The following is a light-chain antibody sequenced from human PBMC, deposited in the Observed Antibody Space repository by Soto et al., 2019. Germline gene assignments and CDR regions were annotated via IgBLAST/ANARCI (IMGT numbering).Light chain of an antibody. CDR1: QGISTF. V-gene: IGKV1-33*01. Sequence: DIRITHSASSRSSSVGYILTMTCLASQGISTFLNWYQQKPGKAPKLLIYDASNLETGVPSRFSGSGSGTDFTFTISSLQPEDIATYYCQQYDNLPITFGQGTRLEIK. CDR3: QQYDNLPIT. J-gene: IGKJ5*01. CDR2: DAS.